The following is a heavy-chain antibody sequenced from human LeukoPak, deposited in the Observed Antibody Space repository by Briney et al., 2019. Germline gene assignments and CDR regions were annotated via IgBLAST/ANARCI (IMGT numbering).Heavy chain of an antibody. Sequence: GGSLRLSRAASGFTFSSYWMSWVRQAPGKGLEWVANIKQDGSEKYYVDSVKGRFTISRDNAKNSLYLQMNSLRAEDTAVYYCAKTMIVVGEAVYGMDVWGQGTTVTVSS. D-gene: IGHD3-22*01. CDR1: GFTFSSYW. V-gene: IGHV3-7*01. CDR3: AKTMIVVGEAVYGMDV. J-gene: IGHJ6*02. CDR2: IKQDGSEK.